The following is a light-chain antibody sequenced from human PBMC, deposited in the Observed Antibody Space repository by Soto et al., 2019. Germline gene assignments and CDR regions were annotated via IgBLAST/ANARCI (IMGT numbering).Light chain of an antibody. Sequence: EIVMTQSPATLSVSPGERATLSCRASQSVSSNLAWYQQKPGQAPRLLIYGASTMATGIPARFSGSGSGTEFTLTISSLQSEDFAVYYCQQYNNWPWWTFGQGTKVEIK. J-gene: IGKJ1*01. CDR1: QSVSSN. CDR2: GAS. CDR3: QQYNNWPWWT. V-gene: IGKV3-15*01.